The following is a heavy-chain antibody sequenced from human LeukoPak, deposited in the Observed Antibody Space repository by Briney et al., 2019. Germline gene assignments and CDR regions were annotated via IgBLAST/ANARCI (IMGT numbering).Heavy chain of an antibody. CDR2: ISAYNGNA. CDR1: GYTFTNYG. V-gene: IGHV1-18*01. D-gene: IGHD6-13*01. Sequence: GASVKVSCKASGYTFTNYGITWVRQAPGQGLEWMGWISAYNGNANYAQKLQGRVTMTTDTSTNTAYMDLRSLRSDDTALYYCARGIAAAGIDYWSQGTLVTVSS. CDR3: ARGIAAAGIDY. J-gene: IGHJ4*02.